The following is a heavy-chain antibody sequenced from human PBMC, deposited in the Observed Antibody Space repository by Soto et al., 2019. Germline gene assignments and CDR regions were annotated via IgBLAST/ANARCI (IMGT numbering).Heavy chain of an antibody. D-gene: IGHD3-3*01. CDR3: AREKSFSIFGVVTRLTNYYYYGMDV. J-gene: IGHJ6*02. CDR2: IKQDGSEK. Sequence: VGSLRLSCAASGFTFSSYWMSWVRQAPGKGLEWVANIKQDGSEKYYVDSVKGRFTISRDNAKNSLYLQMNSLRAEDTAVYYCAREKSFSIFGVVTRLTNYYYYGMDVWGQGTTVTVSS. CDR1: GFTFSSYW. V-gene: IGHV3-7*05.